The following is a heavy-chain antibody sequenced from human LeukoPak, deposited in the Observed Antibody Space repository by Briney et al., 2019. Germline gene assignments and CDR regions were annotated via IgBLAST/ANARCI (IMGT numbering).Heavy chain of an antibody. V-gene: IGHV4-61*02. D-gene: IGHD3-10*01. CDR1: GDSISSGSYF. CDR2: ISTTGSS. Sequence: PSETLSLTRTVSGDSISSGSYFWSWIRQPAGKGLEWIGRISTTGSSNYNPSLKSRISISAVTSKNQFSLSLTSVTAADTAVYYCGRAPYGPLDHWGQGILVTVSS. CDR3: GRAPYGPLDH. J-gene: IGHJ4*02.